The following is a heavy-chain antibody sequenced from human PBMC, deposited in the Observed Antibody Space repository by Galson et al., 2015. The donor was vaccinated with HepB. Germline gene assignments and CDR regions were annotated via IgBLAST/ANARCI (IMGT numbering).Heavy chain of an antibody. CDR2: IYSSGHT. Sequence: TLSLTCTVSGASVTSGDYSWNWIRQPPGKGLEWLGYIYSSGHTFYNPSFKSRLTISLDRSENQFSLRLGSVTAADTAVYYCARSPVLSCSGGYCSGHDAFDVWGRGTMVIVSS. CDR1: GASVTSGDYS. CDR3: ARSPVLSCSGGYCSGHDAFDV. J-gene: IGHJ3*01. D-gene: IGHD2-15*01. V-gene: IGHV4-30-2*01.